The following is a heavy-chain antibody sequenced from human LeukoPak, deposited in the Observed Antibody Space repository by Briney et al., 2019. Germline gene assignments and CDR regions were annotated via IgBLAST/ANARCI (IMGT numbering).Heavy chain of an antibody. CDR2: ISASSRTT. Sequence: GGSLRLSCAASGFSISDYSMNWVRQAPGRGLEWVSYISASSRTTYYADSVKGRFTISRDNARNSLFLQMNSLRAEDTAVYYCARDFYCGGDCSISYFDYWGQGTLVPVSS. D-gene: IGHD2-21*02. V-gene: IGHV3-48*01. CDR3: ARDFYCGGDCSISYFDY. CDR1: GFSISDYS. J-gene: IGHJ4*02.